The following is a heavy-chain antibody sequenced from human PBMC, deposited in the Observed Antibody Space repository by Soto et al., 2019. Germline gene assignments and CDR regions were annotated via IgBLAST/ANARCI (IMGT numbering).Heavy chain of an antibody. CDR2: IYYSGST. V-gene: IGHV4-31*03. D-gene: IGHD4-17*01. Sequence: SETLSLTCTVSGGSISSGGYYWSWIRQHPGKGLEWIGYIYYSGSTYYNPSLKSRVTISVDTSKNQFSLKLSSVTAADTAVYYCARDLMDYGGNWFDPWGQGTLVTVS. CDR3: ARDLMDYGGNWFDP. J-gene: IGHJ5*02. CDR1: GGSISSGGYY.